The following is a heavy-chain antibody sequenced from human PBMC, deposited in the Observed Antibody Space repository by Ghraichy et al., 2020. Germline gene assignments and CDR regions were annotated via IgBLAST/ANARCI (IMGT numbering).Heavy chain of an antibody. D-gene: IGHD5-24*01. CDR2: INYSGNT. V-gene: IGHV4-34*01. J-gene: IGHJ4*02. CDR1: GESLSGYY. CDR3: ARDGYNSWAWFDY. Sequence: SETLSLTCAVYGESLSGYYWSWIRQPPGKGLEWIGEINYSGNTNYNPSLKSRVTISIDTSKNHFSLKLTSVSAADTAVYYCARDGYNSWAWFDYWGQGTLVTVSS.